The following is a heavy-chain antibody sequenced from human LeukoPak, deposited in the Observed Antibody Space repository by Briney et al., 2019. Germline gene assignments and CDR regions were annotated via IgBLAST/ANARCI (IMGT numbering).Heavy chain of an antibody. D-gene: IGHD3-10*01. V-gene: IGHV4-39*01. CDR3: ARSGFGEFNVYYFDY. J-gene: IGHJ4*02. CDR2: IYYSGST. CDR1: GDSISSSSYY. Sequence: TSETLSLTCTVSGDSISSSSYYWGWIRQPPGKGLEWIGSIYYSGSTYYNPSLKSRVSISVDTSKNQFSLKLSSVTAADTAVYYCARSGFGEFNVYYFDYWGQGTLVTVSS.